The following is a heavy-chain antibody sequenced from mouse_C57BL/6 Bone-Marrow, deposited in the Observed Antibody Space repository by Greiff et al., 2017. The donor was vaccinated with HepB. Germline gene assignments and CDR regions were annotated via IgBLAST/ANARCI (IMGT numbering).Heavy chain of an antibody. CDR3: ARSRYDYDAWYFDV. V-gene: IGHV5-2*01. CDR2: INSDGGST. D-gene: IGHD2-4*01. CDR1: EYEFPSHD. Sequence: EVKLVESGGGLVQPGESLKLSCESNEYEFPSHDMSWVRKTPEKRLELVAAINSDGGSTYYPDTMERRFIISRDNTKKTLYLQMSSRRSEDTALYYCARSRYDYDAWYFDVWGTGTTVTVSS. J-gene: IGHJ1*03.